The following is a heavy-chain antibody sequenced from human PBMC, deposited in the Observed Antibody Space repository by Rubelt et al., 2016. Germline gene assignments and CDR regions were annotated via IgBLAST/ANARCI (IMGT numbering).Heavy chain of an antibody. CDR1: GASITNSSYY. J-gene: IGHJ3*02. CDR3: ARHGYSDYDDACDI. Sequence: QLQLQESGPGLVTPSETLSLTCAVSGASITNSSYYWAWVRQPPGKGLEWIGIIFFPGTTFYNPSLTGRVTISLDTSLNQFSLDLTAVTAADTAVYYCARHGYSDYDDACDIWGQGTMVTVSS. D-gene: IGHD5-12*01. V-gene: IGHV4-39*01. CDR2: IFFPGTT.